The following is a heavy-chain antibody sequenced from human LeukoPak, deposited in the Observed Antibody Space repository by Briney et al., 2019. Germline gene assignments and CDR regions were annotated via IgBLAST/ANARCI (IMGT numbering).Heavy chain of an antibody. Sequence: ASVKLSCKASGYSFTSNYIHWVRQAPGQGLEWMGMIYPRDGSTSYAQKFQGRVTVTRDTSTSTVHMELSGLRSEDTAVYYCARDQEAFDYWGQGTLVTVSS. CDR3: ARDQEAFDY. CDR2: IYPRDGST. J-gene: IGHJ4*02. V-gene: IGHV1-46*01. CDR1: GYSFTSNY.